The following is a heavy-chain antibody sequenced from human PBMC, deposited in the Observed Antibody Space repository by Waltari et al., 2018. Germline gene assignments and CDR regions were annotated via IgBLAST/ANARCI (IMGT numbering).Heavy chain of an antibody. Sequence: QVQLVQSGAEVKKPGASVKVYCKAAGYTFTSYAMHWVRQAPGQRLEWMGWINAGNGNTKYSQKFQGRVTITRDTSASTAYMELSSLRSEDTAVYYCARVEGAAGLDIWGQGTMVTVSS. CDR1: GYTFTSYA. V-gene: IGHV1-3*01. D-gene: IGHD3-16*01. J-gene: IGHJ3*02. CDR2: INAGNGNT. CDR3: ARVEGAAGLDI.